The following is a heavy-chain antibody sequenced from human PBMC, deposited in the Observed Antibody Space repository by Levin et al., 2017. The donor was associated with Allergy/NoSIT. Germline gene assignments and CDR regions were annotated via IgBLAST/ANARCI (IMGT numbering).Heavy chain of an antibody. Sequence: PGGSLRLSCAASGFTFSNYWMHWVRQAPGKGLVWVSRINGDGSNTNYADSVKGRFTISRDSAKSTLYLQMSSLRAEDTAMYYCARGLYDTSYYTIGAWGQGTLVTVSS. CDR1: GFTFSNYW. J-gene: IGHJ5*02. CDR2: INGDGSNT. V-gene: IGHV3-74*01. CDR3: ARGLYDTSYYTIGA. D-gene: IGHD3/OR15-3a*01.